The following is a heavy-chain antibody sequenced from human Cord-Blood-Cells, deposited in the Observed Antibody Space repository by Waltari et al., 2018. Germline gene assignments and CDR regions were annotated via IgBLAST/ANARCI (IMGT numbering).Heavy chain of an antibody. D-gene: IGHD1-26*01. CDR3: ARHMVVGAINYFDY. Sequence: QLQLQESGPGLVKPSETLSLTCTVSGGSISSSSYYWGWIRQPPGKGLEWIGSIYYSGSTYYNPSLKSRVTISVDTSKNQFSLKLSSVTAADTAVYYCARHMVVGAINYFDYRGQGTLVTVSS. CDR1: GGSISSSSYY. J-gene: IGHJ4*02. CDR2: IYYSGST. V-gene: IGHV4-39*01.